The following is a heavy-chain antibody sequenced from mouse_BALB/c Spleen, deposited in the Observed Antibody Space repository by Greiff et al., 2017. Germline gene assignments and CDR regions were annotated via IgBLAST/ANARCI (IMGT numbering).Heavy chain of an antibody. CDR2: IRNKANGYTT. CDR1: GFTFTDYY. D-gene: IGHD2-1*01. Sequence: EVKLMESGGGLVQPGGSLRLSCATSGFTFTDYYMSWVRQPPGKALEWLGFIRNKANGYTTEYSASVKGRFTISRDNSQSILYLQMNTLRAEDSATYYCARDGGDGTGAMDYWGQGTSVTVSS. CDR3: ARDGGDGTGAMDY. J-gene: IGHJ4*01. V-gene: IGHV7-3*02.